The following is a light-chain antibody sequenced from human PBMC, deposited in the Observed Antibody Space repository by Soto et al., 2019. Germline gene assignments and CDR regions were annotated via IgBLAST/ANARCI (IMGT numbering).Light chain of an antibody. CDR1: QSISNY. CDR2: AAS. V-gene: IGKV1-39*01. J-gene: IGKJ1*01. Sequence: IQRTQSPSSLSASVGDRVTIACRASQSISNYPNWYQQKPGTAPELLIYAASSLESGVQTRFSGRGSGTEFTLTISRLQPDDFATYYRQQDNSYWTFGQGTKVDIK. CDR3: QQDNSYWT.